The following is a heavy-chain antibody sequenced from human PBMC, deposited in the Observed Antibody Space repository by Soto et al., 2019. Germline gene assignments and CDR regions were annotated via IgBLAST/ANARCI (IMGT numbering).Heavy chain of an antibody. CDR1: GFTFNNYW. CDR3: GRGGFGQWLLDH. J-gene: IGHJ4*02. CDR2: IKYDGSAT. Sequence: EVQLVESGGGLVQPGGSLRLSCAASGFTFNNYWIHWVRQVPGKGLVWVSRIKYDGSATDYADSVKGRFTIARDNAKDTVYLHMNSLRAEDTAVYYCGRGGFGQWLLDHCGQGTLVTVSS. D-gene: IGHD6-19*01. V-gene: IGHV3-74*01.